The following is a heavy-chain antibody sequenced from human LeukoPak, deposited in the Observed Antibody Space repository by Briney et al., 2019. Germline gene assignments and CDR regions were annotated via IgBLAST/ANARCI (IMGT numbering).Heavy chain of an antibody. CDR3: ARAVRSWNEFDY. V-gene: IGHV1-18*01. D-gene: IGHD6-13*01. J-gene: IGHJ4*02. CDR2: ISAYNGNT. CDR1: GYSFTSYG. Sequence: ASVNVSCKASGYSFTSYGISWVRQAPGQGLEWMGWISAYNGNTNYAQKLQGRVTMTTDTSTSTAYMELRSLRSDDTAVYYCARAVRSWNEFDYWGQGTLVTVSS.